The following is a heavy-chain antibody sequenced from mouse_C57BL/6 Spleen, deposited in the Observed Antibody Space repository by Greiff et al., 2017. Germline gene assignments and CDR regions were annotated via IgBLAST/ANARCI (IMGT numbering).Heavy chain of an antibody. Sequence: VQLQQPGAELVKPGASVKLSCKASGYTFTSYWMHWVKQRPGQGLEWIGMIHPNSGSTNYNEKFKSKATLTVDKSSSTAYMQLSSLTSEDSAVYYCARSKTGTEMDYWGQGTSVTVSS. J-gene: IGHJ4*01. CDR1: GYTFTSYW. V-gene: IGHV1-64*01. D-gene: IGHD4-1*01. CDR2: IHPNSGST. CDR3: ARSKTGTEMDY.